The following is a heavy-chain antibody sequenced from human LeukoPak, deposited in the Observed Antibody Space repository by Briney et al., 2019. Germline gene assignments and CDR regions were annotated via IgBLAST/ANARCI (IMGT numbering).Heavy chain of an antibody. V-gene: IGHV4-31*03. CDR3: ARVSYYGSDWFDP. J-gene: IGHJ5*02. CDR1: GGSISSGGYY. D-gene: IGHD3-10*01. Sequence: SETLSLTCTVSGGSISSGGYYWSWIRQHPGKGLEWIGYIYYSGSTYYNPSLKSRVTISVDTSKNQFSLKLSSVTAADTAVYYCARVSYYGSDWFDPWGQGTLVTVSP. CDR2: IYYSGST.